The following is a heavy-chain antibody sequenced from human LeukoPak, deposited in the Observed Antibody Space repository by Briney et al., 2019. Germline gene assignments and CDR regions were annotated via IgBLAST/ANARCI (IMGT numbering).Heavy chain of an antibody. CDR1: GDSVSNNRAS. CDR2: TYYRSQWFD. V-gene: IGHV6-1*01. CDR3: ARIRGLRLFDY. J-gene: IGHJ4*02. Sequence: SQTLSLTCAISGDSVSNNRASWGWIRQSPSRGLEWLGRTYYRSQWFDDYAPSLRSRITINPDTSKNQFSLQLTSVTPEDTAVYYCARIRGLRLFDYWGQGTLVTVSS. D-gene: IGHD3-3*02.